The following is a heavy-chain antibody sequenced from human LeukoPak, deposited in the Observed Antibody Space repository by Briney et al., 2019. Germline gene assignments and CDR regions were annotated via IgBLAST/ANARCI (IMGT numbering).Heavy chain of an antibody. CDR2: ISGSGSLT. D-gene: IGHD4-17*01. CDR1: GFTFSSYG. Sequence: GGSLRLSCAASGFTFSSYGMHWVRQAPGKGLEWVSAISGSGSLTFYADSVRGRFTISRDNSKNTLYLQMNSLRAEDTAVYYCASLILSSVATATTGDFDLWGRGTQVTVSS. V-gene: IGHV3-NL1*01. CDR3: ASLILSSVATATTGDFDL. J-gene: IGHJ2*01.